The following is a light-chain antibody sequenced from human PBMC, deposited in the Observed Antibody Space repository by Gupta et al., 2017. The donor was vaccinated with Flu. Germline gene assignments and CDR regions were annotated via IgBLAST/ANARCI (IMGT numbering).Light chain of an antibody. CDR3: QAWDSRTWV. CDR1: GLGSKS. V-gene: IGLV3-1*01. CDR2: DDK. Sequence: CSGDGLGSKSVCWYQQEPGQSPKLVIYDDKRRPSGTPERFSASNSGNTATLTISDAQAIDEADYYCQAWDSRTWVFGGGTKLTVL. J-gene: IGLJ2*01.